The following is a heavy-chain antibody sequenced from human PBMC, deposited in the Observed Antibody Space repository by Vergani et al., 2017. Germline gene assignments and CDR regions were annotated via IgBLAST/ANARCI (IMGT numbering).Heavy chain of an antibody. CDR3: AREIRGWYSVDRADWFDP. Sequence: QMQLVQSGPEVKKPGTSVKVSCKASGFTFTSSAVQWVRQARGQRLEWIGWIVVGSGNTNYAQKFQERVTITRDMSTSTAYMELSSLRSEDTAVCYCAREIRGWYSVDRADWFDPWGQGTLVTVSS. CDR2: IVVGSGNT. J-gene: IGHJ5*02. CDR1: GFTFTSSA. D-gene: IGHD6-19*01. V-gene: IGHV1-58*01.